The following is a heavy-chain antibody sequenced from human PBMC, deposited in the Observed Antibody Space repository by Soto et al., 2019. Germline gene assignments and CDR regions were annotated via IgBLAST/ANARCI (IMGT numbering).Heavy chain of an antibody. D-gene: IGHD3-9*01. CDR1: GGSISSSSYY. Sequence: QLQLQESGPGLVKPSETLSLTCTVSGGSISSSSYYWGWIRQPPGKGLEWIGSIYYSGSTYYNPSLKSRVTISVDTSKNQFSLKLSSVTAADTAVYYCARLGYYDILTGWTKTSYFDYWGQGTLVTVSS. CDR2: IYYSGST. V-gene: IGHV4-39*01. CDR3: ARLGYYDILTGWTKTSYFDY. J-gene: IGHJ4*02.